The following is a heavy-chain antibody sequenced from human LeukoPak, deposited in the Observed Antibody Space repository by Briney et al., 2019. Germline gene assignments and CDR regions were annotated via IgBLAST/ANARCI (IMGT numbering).Heavy chain of an antibody. CDR1: GFTFSSYA. CDR2: ISYDGSNK. D-gene: IGHD2-15*01. CDR3: ARAGCSGGSCYFFDYYYYYGMDV. V-gene: IGHV3-30-3*01. J-gene: IGHJ6*02. Sequence: PGGSLRLSGAASGFTFSSYAMQWVRQAPGKGLEWVAVISYDGSNKYYADSVKGRFTISRDNSKNTLYLQMNSLRAEDTAVYYCARAGCSGGSCYFFDYYYYYGMDVWGQGTTVTVSS.